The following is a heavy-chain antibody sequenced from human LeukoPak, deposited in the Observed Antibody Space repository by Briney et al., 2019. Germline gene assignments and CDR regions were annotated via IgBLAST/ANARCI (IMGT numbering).Heavy chain of an antibody. CDR2: IYTSGST. V-gene: IGHV4-4*07. Sequence: SETLSLTCTVSGDSISSYYWSWIRQPAGKGLEWIGRIYTSGSTNYNPSLKSRVTMSVDTSKNQFSLKLSSVTAADTAVYYCARDHWDIVVVPAAGRTSGWFDPWGQGTLVTVSS. D-gene: IGHD2-2*01. J-gene: IGHJ5*02. CDR3: ARDHWDIVVVPAAGRTSGWFDP. CDR1: GDSISSYY.